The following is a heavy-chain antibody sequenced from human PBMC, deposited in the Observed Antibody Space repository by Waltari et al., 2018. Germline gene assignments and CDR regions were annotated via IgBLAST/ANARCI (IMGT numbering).Heavy chain of an antibody. CDR2: ISPSSSTI. D-gene: IGHD3-22*01. J-gene: IGHJ4*02. Sequence: EVQLVESGGDLVQPGGSRRLSCSSSGFPFRSYGMNWVRQAPGKGLEWVSYISPSSSTITYADSMKGRFTISRDNAKNSLYLQMNSLRADDTAVYYCVREYDSGGAGYWGQGTLVTVSS. CDR1: GFPFRSYG. CDR3: VREYDSGGAGY. V-gene: IGHV3-48*04.